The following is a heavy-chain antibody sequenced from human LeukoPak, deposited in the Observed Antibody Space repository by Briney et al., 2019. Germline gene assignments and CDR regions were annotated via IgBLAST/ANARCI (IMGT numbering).Heavy chain of an antibody. CDR1: GFTFSGSA. CDR2: MRSKANNYAT. J-gene: IGHJ3*02. Sequence: PGGSLRLSCAASGFTFSGSAMHWVRQASGKGLEWVGRMRSKANNYATAYGASVKGRFTISRDDSKNTAYLQMNSLKTEDTAVYYCTRSEALAAFDIWGQGTMVTLSS. CDR3: TRSEALAAFDI. V-gene: IGHV3-73*01.